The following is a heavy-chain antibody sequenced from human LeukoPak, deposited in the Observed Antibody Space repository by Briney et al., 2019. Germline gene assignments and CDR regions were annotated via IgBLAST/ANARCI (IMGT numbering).Heavy chain of an antibody. CDR2: IWYDGSKK. V-gene: IGHV3-33*01. CDR3: ARDGYDSSGYYSMLC. D-gene: IGHD3-22*01. J-gene: IGHJ4*02. Sequence: GGSLRLSRAASGFTFSSYGMHWVRQAPGKGLEWVANIWYDGSKKHYADSVKGRFTISRDNSKNTLYLQMNSLRAEDTAVYYCARDGYDSSGYYSMLCWGQGTLVTVSS. CDR1: GFTFSSYG.